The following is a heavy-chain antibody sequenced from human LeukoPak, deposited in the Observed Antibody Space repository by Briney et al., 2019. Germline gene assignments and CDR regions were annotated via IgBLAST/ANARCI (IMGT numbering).Heavy chain of an antibody. Sequence: GGSLRLSCAASGFTFSSYVMHWVRQAPGKGLEWVAAISYDGSNKYYADSVKGRFTISRDNSKNTLYLQMNSLRAEDTAVYYCAKDSGYYDILTGYLDIWGQGTMVTVPS. CDR1: GFTFSSYV. D-gene: IGHD3-9*01. CDR2: ISYDGSNK. J-gene: IGHJ3*02. V-gene: IGHV3-30*18. CDR3: AKDSGYYDILTGYLDI.